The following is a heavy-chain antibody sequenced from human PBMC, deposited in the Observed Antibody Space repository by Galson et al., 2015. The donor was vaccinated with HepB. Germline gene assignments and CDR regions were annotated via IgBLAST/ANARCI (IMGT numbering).Heavy chain of an antibody. CDR1: GFTFSSYG. D-gene: IGHD6-13*01. CDR3: AKDEGDSSSWYSVGRYYYYYYMDV. V-gene: IGHV3-30*18. Sequence: SLRLSCAASGFTFSSYGMHWVRQAPGKGLEWVAVISYDGSNKYYADSVKGRFTISRDNSKNTLYLQMNSLRAEDTAVYYCAKDEGDSSSWYSVGRYYYYYYMDVWGKGTTVTVSS. CDR2: ISYDGSNK. J-gene: IGHJ6*03.